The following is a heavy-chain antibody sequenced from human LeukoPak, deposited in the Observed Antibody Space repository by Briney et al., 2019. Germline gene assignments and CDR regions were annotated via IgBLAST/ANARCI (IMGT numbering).Heavy chain of an antibody. CDR3: AKAGRHIVVVTAITVYYYYMDV. V-gene: IGHV3-23*01. CDR1: GFTFSTYS. CDR2: ISGSGGST. J-gene: IGHJ6*03. D-gene: IGHD2-21*02. Sequence: PGGSLRLSCAASGFTFSTYSMNWVRQAPGKGLEWVSAISGSGGSTYYADSVKGRFTISRDNSKNTLYLQMNSLRAEDTAVYYCAKAGRHIVVVTAITVYYYYMDVWGKGTTVTISS.